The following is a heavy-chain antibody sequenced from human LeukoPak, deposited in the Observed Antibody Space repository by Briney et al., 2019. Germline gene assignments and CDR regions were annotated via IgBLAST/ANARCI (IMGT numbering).Heavy chain of an antibody. Sequence: PSETLSLTCAISGYSISSGYYWGWIRQPPGKGLEWIGSIYHSGSTYCNASLKSRVTISLDTSKNQFSLKLISVTAADTAVYYCARASFPGGPPYYWGQGTLVTVSS. V-gene: IGHV4-38-2*01. J-gene: IGHJ4*02. CDR1: GYSISSGYY. CDR3: ARASFPGGPPYY. CDR2: IYHSGST. D-gene: IGHD4-23*01.